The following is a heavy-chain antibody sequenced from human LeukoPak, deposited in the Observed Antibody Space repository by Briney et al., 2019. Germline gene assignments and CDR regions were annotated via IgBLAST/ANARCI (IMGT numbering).Heavy chain of an antibody. CDR1: GGSISSYY. D-gene: IGHD3-3*01. CDR3: ARGWSSYYDFWSGYYPYFDY. CDR2: IYYSGST. Sequence: PSETLSLTXTVSGGSISSYYWSWIRQPPGKGLEWIRYIYYSGSTNYNPSLKSRVTISVDTSKNQFSLKLSSVTAADTAVYYCARGWSSYYDFWSGYYPYFDYWGQGTLVTVSS. J-gene: IGHJ4*02. V-gene: IGHV4-59*01.